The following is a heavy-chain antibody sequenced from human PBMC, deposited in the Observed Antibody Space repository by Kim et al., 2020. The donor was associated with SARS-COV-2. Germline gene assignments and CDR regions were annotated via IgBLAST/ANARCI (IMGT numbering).Heavy chain of an antibody. CDR2: ISYDGLHT. V-gene: IGHV3-30*18. D-gene: IGHD3-10*01. CDR1: GFTFSEYG. CDR3: AKLYGSRHSYSYFDY. J-gene: IGHJ4*01. Sequence: GGSLRLSCAASGFTFSEYGMHWGRQAPGKGLEWVALISYDGLHTFYADSVKGRFIISRDNSKTTLYLEMNSLRDEDTAVYFCAKLYGSRHSYSYFDYWG.